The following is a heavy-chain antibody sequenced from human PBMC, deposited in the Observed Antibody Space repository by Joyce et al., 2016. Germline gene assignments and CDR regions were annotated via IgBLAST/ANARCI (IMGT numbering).Heavy chain of an antibody. CDR2: INAGKGIT. CDR1: GYTYPGHT. Sequence: QVQLVQSGAEVKKPGASVKVSCKASGYTYPGHTLHWVRQDPGQGLGWMGWINAGKGITRFSQKFQDRVTITRDTSATTAYMELNSLRSEDTAVYYCARGLSALTYFDFWGQGTLVTVSS. V-gene: IGHV1-3*01. J-gene: IGHJ4*02. CDR3: ARGLSALTYFDF. D-gene: IGHD4/OR15-4a*01.